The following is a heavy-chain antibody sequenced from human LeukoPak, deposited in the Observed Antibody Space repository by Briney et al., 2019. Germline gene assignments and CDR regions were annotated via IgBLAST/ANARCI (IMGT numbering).Heavy chain of an antibody. CDR3: ASWRGGFSP. CDR2: INQDGSDK. V-gene: IGHV3-7*01. CDR1: GFTFTNYW. D-gene: IGHD3-10*01. Sequence: GGSLRLSCAASGFTFTNYWMSWVRQAPGKGLEWLANINQDGSDKYSVDSVKGRFTISRDNAKNSLYWQMNSLRAEATAVYSCASWRGGFSPWGQGTLVTVSS. J-gene: IGHJ5*02.